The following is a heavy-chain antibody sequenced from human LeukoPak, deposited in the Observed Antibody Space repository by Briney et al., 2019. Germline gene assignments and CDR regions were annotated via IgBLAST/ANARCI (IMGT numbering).Heavy chain of an antibody. CDR3: ARLGGGNSRDYFDY. CDR1: GYTFTGYY. Sequence: ASVKVSFKASGYTFTGYYMHWVRPAPGQGLEWMGRINPNSGGTNYAQKFQGRVTMTRDTSISTAYMELSRLRSDDTAVYYCARLGGGNSRDYFDYWGQGTLVTVSS. V-gene: IGHV1-2*02. J-gene: IGHJ4*02. D-gene: IGHD4-23*01. CDR2: INPNSGGT.